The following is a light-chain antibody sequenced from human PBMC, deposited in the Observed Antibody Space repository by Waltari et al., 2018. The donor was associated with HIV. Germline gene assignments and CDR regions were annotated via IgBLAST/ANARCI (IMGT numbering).Light chain of an antibody. CDR1: RAIGRW. J-gene: IGKJ4*01. CDR3: QQYSEIPRT. Sequence: DIQMAQSPASLSASVGDRVSITCRASRAIGRWVAWFQQKPGEAPTALLYKASTLHTGVPSRFAGSGSGTEFVLTIAGLEPEDFATYYCQQYSEIPRTFGGGTKVE. CDR2: KAS. V-gene: IGKV1-16*01.